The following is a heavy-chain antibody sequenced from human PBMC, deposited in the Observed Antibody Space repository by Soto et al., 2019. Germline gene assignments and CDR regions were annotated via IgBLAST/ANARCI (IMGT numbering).Heavy chain of an antibody. Sequence: ASVKVSCKVSGYTLTELSMHWVRQAPGKGLEWMGGFDPEDGETNYAQKFQGRVTMTQDTSTDTAYMELSRLTSEDTAVYYCAAVMHNSNDMPSFDIWGQGTMVTVSS. CDR1: GYTLTELS. J-gene: IGHJ3*02. D-gene: IGHD1-20*01. CDR3: AAVMHNSNDMPSFDI. CDR2: FDPEDGET. V-gene: IGHV1-24*01.